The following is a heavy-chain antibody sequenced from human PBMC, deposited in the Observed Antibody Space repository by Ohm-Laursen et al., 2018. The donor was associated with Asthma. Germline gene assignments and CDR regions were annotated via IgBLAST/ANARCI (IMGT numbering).Heavy chain of an antibody. CDR1: GASITSAPYY. J-gene: IGHJ4*02. Sequence: SQTPSLTCTVSGASITSAPYYWNWIRQHPGKGLEWIGYIYYSWSTYYNPSLESRVTISLDSSKNQFSLKLSSVTAADTAVYYCARSDYGEQSVDYWGQGTLVTVSS. CDR3: ARSDYGEQSVDY. D-gene: IGHD4-17*01. CDR2: IYYSWST. V-gene: IGHV4-31*03.